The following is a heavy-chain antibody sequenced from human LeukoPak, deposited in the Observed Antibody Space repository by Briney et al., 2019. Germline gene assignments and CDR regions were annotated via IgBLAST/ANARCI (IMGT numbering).Heavy chain of an antibody. D-gene: IGHD1-26*01. CDR2: ISGSGSDI. J-gene: IGHJ4*02. CDR3: ARDLRVGAINFDC. CDR1: GFTFSSYE. V-gene: IGHV3-48*03. Sequence: PGGSLRLSCAASGFTFSSYEMSWVRQAPGKGLEWVSHISGSGSDIHYAGSVRGRFTISRDNAQNSLYLQMSSLRAEDTAVYYCARDLRVGAINFDCWGQGTLVTVSP.